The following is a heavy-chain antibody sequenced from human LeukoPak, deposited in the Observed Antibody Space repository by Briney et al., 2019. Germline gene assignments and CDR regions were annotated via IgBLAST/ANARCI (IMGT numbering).Heavy chain of an antibody. Sequence: ASVKVSCKASGYTFTSYYMHWVRQAPGQGLEWMGIINPSGGSTSYAQKFQGRVTMTRDTSTSTVYMEVSSLRSEDTAVYYCARGPSLGLDLWFGLEGYWGQGTLVTVSS. V-gene: IGHV1-46*01. CDR2: INPSGGST. CDR1: GYTFTSYY. D-gene: IGHD3-10*01. J-gene: IGHJ4*02. CDR3: ARGPSLGLDLWFGLEGY.